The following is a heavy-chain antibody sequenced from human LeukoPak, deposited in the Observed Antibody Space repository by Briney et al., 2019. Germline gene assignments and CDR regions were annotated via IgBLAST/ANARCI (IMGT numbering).Heavy chain of an antibody. J-gene: IGHJ4*02. CDR2: IYYSGST. D-gene: IGHD6-19*01. CDR3: ARVAAVAGEVPYFDY. V-gene: IGHV4-39*07. Sequence: PSETLSLTCTVSGGSISSSSYYWGWIRQPPGKGLEWIGSIYYSGSTYYNPSLRSRVTISVDTSKNQFSLKLSSVTAADTAVYYCARVAAVAGEVPYFDYWGQGTLVTVSS. CDR1: GGSISSSSYY.